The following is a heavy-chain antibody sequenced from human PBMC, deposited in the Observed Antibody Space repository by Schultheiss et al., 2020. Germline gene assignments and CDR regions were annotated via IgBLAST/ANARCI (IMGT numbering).Heavy chain of an antibody. CDR2: IYYSGST. Sequence: SETLSLTCTVSGGSIGSGDYYWSWIRQPPGKGLEWIGYIYYSGSTYYSPSLKCLFTISTDTSKNQFSLKLSSVTAADTAVYYCARGGPRATVTRYYFDYWGQGTLVTVSS. J-gene: IGHJ4*02. D-gene: IGHD4-11*01. CDR1: GGSIGSGDYY. CDR3: ARGGPRATVTRYYFDY. V-gene: IGHV4-30-4*01.